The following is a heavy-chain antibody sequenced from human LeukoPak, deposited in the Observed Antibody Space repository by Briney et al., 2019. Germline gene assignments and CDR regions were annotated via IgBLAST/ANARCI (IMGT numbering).Heavy chain of an antibody. CDR3: ARHQGSGSYGYMRYYYMDV. J-gene: IGHJ6*03. CDR1: GGSISSYY. Sequence: PSETLSLTCSVSGGSISSYYWSWIRQPAGKGLEWIGSIYYSGSTYYNPSLKSRVTISVDTSKNQFSLKLSSVTAADTAVYYCARHQGSGSYGYMRYYYMDVWGKGTTVTISS. D-gene: IGHD1-26*01. V-gene: IGHV4-59*05. CDR2: IYYSGST.